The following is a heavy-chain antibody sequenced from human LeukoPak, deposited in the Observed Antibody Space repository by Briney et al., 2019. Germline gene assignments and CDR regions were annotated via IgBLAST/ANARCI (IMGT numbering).Heavy chain of an antibody. CDR1: GFTFSSYG. D-gene: IGHD1-26*01. V-gene: IGHV3-30*03. Sequence: GGSLRLSCAASGFTFSSYGMHWVRQAPGKGLEWVAIISYDGTNKYFADSVKGRFTISRDNSKNTLYLQMNSLRAEDTAVYYCARDGDSGSYYGDYFDYWGQGTLVTVSS. CDR2: ISYDGTNK. CDR3: ARDGDSGSYYGDYFDY. J-gene: IGHJ4*02.